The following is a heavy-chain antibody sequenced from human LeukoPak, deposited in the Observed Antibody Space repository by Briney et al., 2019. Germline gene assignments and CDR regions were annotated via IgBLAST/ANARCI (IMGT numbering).Heavy chain of an antibody. CDR1: GFTFNRYS. CDR3: ARAYSYARH. J-gene: IGHJ4*02. Sequence: GGSVRLSCAASGFTFNRYSMGWVRQAPGKGLEWVAHIKEDAVEKYYVDSVKGRFTVSRDNAKNSLYLQMNSLGVEDTAVYFCARAYSYARHWGQGTLVTVSS. D-gene: IGHD3-10*02. V-gene: IGHV3-7*01. CDR2: IKEDAVEK.